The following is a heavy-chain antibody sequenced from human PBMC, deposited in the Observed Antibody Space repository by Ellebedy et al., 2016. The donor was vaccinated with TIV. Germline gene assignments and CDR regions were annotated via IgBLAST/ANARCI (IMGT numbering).Heavy chain of an antibody. Sequence: PGGSLRLSCEVSGFSFSTHWMRWVRQAPGKGLEWVSNIKEDGREKYYADSVKCRFTISRDNAKNSLYLQMNSLRGEDTAVYYCAVRPLAPNYFDPWGRGTLVTVSS. CDR3: AVRPLAPNYFDP. CDR1: GFSFSTHW. D-gene: IGHD2-15*01. V-gene: IGHV3-7*01. CDR2: IKEDGREK. J-gene: IGHJ4*02.